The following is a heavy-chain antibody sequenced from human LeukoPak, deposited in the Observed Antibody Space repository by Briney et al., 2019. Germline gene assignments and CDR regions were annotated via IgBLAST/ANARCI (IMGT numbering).Heavy chain of an antibody. D-gene: IGHD6-6*01. V-gene: IGHV1-2*06. Sequence: ASVKVSCKASGYTFTGCYMHWVRQAPGQGLEWMGRINPNSGGTNYAQKFQGRVTMTRDTSISTAYMELSRLRSDDPAVYYCARWSGYSSSVDYWGQGTLVTVSS. CDR3: ARWSGYSSSVDY. J-gene: IGHJ4*02. CDR2: INPNSGGT. CDR1: GYTFTGCY.